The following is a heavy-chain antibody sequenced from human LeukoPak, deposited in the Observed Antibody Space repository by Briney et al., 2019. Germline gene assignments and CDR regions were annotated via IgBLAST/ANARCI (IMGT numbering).Heavy chain of an antibody. D-gene: IGHD6-13*01. CDR1: GFTFSSYA. CDR3: AKEAHSSSWYLYYYCGMDV. J-gene: IGHJ6*02. CDR2: ISGSGGST. V-gene: IGHV3-23*01. Sequence: GGSLRLSCAASGFTFSSYAMSWVRQAPGKGLEWVSAISGSGGSTYYADSVKGRFTISRDNSKNTLYLQMNSLRAEDTAVYYCAKEAHSSSWYLYYYCGMDVWGQGTTVTVSS.